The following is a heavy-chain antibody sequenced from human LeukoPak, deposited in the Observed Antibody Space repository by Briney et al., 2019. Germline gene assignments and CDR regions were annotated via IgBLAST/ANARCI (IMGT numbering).Heavy chain of an antibody. Sequence: GGSLRLSCAASGFTFSSYAMSWVRQAPGKGLEWVSAISGSGGSTYHADSVKGRFTISRDNSKNTLYLQVNSLRAEDTAVYYCAKDLTGTSIFDYWGQGTLVTVSS. V-gene: IGHV3-23*01. J-gene: IGHJ4*02. D-gene: IGHD1-7*01. CDR2: ISGSGGST. CDR1: GFTFSSYA. CDR3: AKDLTGTSIFDY.